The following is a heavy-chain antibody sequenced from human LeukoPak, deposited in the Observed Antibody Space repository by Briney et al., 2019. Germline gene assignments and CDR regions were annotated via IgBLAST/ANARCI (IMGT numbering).Heavy chain of an antibody. Sequence: ASVKVSCKASGYTFTSYGISWVRQATGQGLEWMGWISAYNGNTNYAQKLQGRVTMTTDTSTSTAYMELRSLRSDDTAVYYCAREVFWDSSSSGFDYWGQGTLVTVSS. J-gene: IGHJ4*02. CDR1: GYTFTSYG. CDR2: ISAYNGNT. D-gene: IGHD6-6*01. CDR3: AREVFWDSSSSGFDY. V-gene: IGHV1-18*01.